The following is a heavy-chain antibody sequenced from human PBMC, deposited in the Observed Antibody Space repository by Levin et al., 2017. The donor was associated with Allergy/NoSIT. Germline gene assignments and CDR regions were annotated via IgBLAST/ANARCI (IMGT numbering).Heavy chain of an antibody. V-gene: IGHV4-30-4*01. Sequence: SQTLSLTCTVSGGSISSGDYYWSWIRQPPGKGLEWIGYIYYSGSTYYNPSLKSRVTISVDTSKNQFSLKLSSVTAADTAVYYCARVRLSMGPDAFDIWGQGTMVTVSS. CDR3: ARVRLSMGPDAFDI. CDR1: GGSISSGDYY. J-gene: IGHJ3*02. CDR2: IYYSGST. D-gene: IGHD3-3*01.